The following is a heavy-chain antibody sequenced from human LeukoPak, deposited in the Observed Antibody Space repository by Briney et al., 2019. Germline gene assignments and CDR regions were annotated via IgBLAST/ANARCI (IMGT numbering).Heavy chain of an antibody. CDR1: GYTFTGYY. CDR3: VKTAVAGPWSPTLDY. V-gene: IGHV1-2*02. D-gene: IGHD6-19*01. Sequence: AASVKVSCKASGYTFTGYYMHWVRQAPGQGLEWMGWINPNSGGTNYAQKFQGRVTMTRDTSISTAYMELSRLRSDDTAVYYCVKTAVAGPWSPTLDYWGQGTLVTVSS. CDR2: INPNSGGT. J-gene: IGHJ4*02.